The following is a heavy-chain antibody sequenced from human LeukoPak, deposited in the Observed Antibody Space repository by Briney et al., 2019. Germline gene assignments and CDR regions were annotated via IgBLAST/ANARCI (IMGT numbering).Heavy chain of an antibody. V-gene: IGHV1-46*01. D-gene: IGHD3-22*01. CDR3: ARDWTYYYDSSGYYLYNWFDP. CDR1: GYTFTNYY. J-gene: IGHJ5*02. Sequence: GVSVKVSCKASGYTFTNYYMYWVRQAPGQGLEWMGMINPGGGSTSFAQKFQGRVTMPRDTSTNTAYMELSSLRSEDTAVYYCARDWTYYYDSSGYYLYNWFDPWGQGTLVTVSS. CDR2: INPGGGST.